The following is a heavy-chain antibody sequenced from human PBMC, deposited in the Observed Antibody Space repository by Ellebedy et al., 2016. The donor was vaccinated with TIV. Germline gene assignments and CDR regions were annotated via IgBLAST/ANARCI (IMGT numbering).Heavy chain of an antibody. V-gene: IGHV4-34*01. CDR2: INHRGST. Sequence: MPSETLSLTCGVYGGSLSGYYWNWIRQAPGRGLEWFGEINHRGSTNYNPSFKSRVTISVDTSKTQFSLQLSSVTAADSAVYYYARGFSNGRYGMDVWGQGTTVSVSS. J-gene: IGHJ6*02. CDR3: ARGFSNGRYGMDV. CDR1: GGSLSGYY. D-gene: IGHD6-19*01.